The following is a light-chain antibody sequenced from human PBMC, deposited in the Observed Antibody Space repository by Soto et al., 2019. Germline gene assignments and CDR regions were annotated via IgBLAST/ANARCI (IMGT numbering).Light chain of an antibody. CDR2: AAS. CDR1: QSFRSSY. V-gene: IGKV3-20*01. CDR3: QQYGSSPT. J-gene: IGKJ1*01. Sequence: EIVLTQSPGTLSLSPGERATLSCRASQSFRSSYLAWYQQRPGQAPRLLIYAASSRATGIPDRFSGSGSGTDFTLTISRLEPEDFAVYYCQQYGSSPTFGQGTKVDIK.